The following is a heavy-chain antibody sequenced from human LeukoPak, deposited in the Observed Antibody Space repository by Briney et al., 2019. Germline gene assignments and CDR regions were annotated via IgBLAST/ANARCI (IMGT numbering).Heavy chain of an antibody. D-gene: IGHD6-13*01. CDR2: IYTSGST. J-gene: IGHJ4*02. CDR1: GDSISNFY. CDR3: ARDVVAAPGTWDY. V-gene: IGHV4-4*07. Sequence: SETLSLTCTVSGDSISNFYWSWIRQPAGKGLEWIGRIYTSGSTNYNPSLKSRVTMSVDTSKNQFSLKLSSVTAADTAVYYCARDVVAAPGTWDYWGQGTLVTVSS.